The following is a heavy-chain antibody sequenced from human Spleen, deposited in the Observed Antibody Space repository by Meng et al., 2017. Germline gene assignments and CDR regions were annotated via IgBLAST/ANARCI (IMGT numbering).Heavy chain of an antibody. CDR2: ISPNSGGT. CDR3: ARDQGSSISAPNEDY. Sequence: ASVKVSCKASGYTFTDYYLHWVRQAPGQGLEWVGRISPNSGGTNYAQKFQGRVTMTRDTSISTAYMELRRLRSDDTAVYYCARDQGSSISAPNEDYWGQGTLVTVSS. CDR1: GYTFTDYY. J-gene: IGHJ4*02. D-gene: IGHD6-6*01. V-gene: IGHV1-2*06.